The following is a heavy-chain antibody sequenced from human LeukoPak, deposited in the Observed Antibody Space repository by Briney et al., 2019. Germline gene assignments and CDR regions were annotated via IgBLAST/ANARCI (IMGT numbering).Heavy chain of an antibody. J-gene: IGHJ5*02. V-gene: IGHV4-34*01. D-gene: IGHD2-15*01. CDR2: INHSGST. Sequence: PSETLSLTCAVYGGSFSGYYWSWIRQPPGKGLEWIGEINHSGSTNYNPSLKSRVTISVDTSKNQFSLKLSSVTAADTAVYYCARGSGSLVVAATPEGYNSFEPRGQGTLVTVSS. CDR1: GGSFSGYY. CDR3: ARGSGSLVVAATPEGYNSFEP.